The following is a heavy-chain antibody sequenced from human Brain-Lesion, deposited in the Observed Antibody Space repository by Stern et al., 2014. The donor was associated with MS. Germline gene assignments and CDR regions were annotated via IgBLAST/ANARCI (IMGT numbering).Heavy chain of an antibody. J-gene: IGHJ4*02. CDR3: ARDITGSSAYFAY. V-gene: IGHV3-9*01. Sequence: VQLEESGGDLVQPGRSLRLSCAAFGFTFDDYDMHWVRQAPGTGLEWVAGISWNSGTIGYADSVKGRFTTSRDNAYSSLYLQMNSLRPEDTALYYCARDITGSSAYFAYWGQGTLVTVSS. D-gene: IGHD1-14*01. CDR2: ISWNSGTI. CDR1: GFTFDDYD.